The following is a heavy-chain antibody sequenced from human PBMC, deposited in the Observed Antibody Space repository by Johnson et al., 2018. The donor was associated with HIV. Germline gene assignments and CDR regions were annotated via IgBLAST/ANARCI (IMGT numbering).Heavy chain of an antibody. D-gene: IGHD3/OR15-3a*01. Sequence: VQLVESGGGLAQPGGSLRLSCAASGFTFSSYDMHWVRQATGKGLEWVSTISTAGDTYYPGSVKGRFTISRENAKNSLYLQMNSLSAEDTAVYYCAVGLNTDAFDIWGQGTMVTVSS. J-gene: IGHJ3*02. CDR1: GFTFSSYD. CDR3: AVGLNTDAFDI. CDR2: ISTAGDT. V-gene: IGHV3-13*01.